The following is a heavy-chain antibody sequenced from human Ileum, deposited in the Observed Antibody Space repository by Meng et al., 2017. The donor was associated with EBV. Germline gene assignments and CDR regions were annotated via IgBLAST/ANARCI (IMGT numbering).Heavy chain of an antibody. CDR3: AKDHRIVTTRHDY. D-gene: IGHD5-12*01. Sequence: EVQLLESGGGWVQPGGSLRLSCAASGFTFSSYAMSWVRQAPGKGLEWVSDITGSGGSTYYADSVKGRFTISRDNSKNTLYLQMNSLRAEDTAVYYCAKDHRIVTTRHDYWGQGTLVTVSS. V-gene: IGHV3-23*01. J-gene: IGHJ4*02. CDR1: GFTFSSYA. CDR2: ITGSGGST.